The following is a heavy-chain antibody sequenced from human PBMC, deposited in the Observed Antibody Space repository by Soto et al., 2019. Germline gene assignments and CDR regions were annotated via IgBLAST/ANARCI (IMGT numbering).Heavy chain of an antibody. J-gene: IGHJ4*02. V-gene: IGHV4-34*01. CDR1: GGSFSGYY. Sequence: SETLSLTCAVYGGSFSGYYWSWIRQPPGKGLEWIGEINHSGSTNYNQSLKSRVSVSVDTSKNQFSLKLSSVTAADTAVYYCARAMATVTLHFDYWGQGTLVTVSS. CDR2: INHSGST. D-gene: IGHD4-17*01. CDR3: ARAMATVTLHFDY.